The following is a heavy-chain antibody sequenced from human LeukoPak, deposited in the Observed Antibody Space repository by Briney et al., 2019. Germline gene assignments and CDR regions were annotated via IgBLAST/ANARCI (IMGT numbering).Heavy chain of an antibody. J-gene: IGHJ4*02. V-gene: IGHV3-30*02. Sequence: GGSLRLSCAASGFTFSSFGMHWVRQAPGKGLEWVAYIQFHGASRFCADSVKGRFTISRDNSKNTLYLQMNNLRPEDTAVYYCAKGPIQDYGDFYFDYWGQGALVTVSP. CDR3: AKGPIQDYGDFYFDY. CDR2: IQFHGASR. CDR1: GFTFSSFG. D-gene: IGHD4-17*01.